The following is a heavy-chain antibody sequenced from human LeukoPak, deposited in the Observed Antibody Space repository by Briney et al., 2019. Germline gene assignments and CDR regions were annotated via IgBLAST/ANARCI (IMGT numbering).Heavy chain of an antibody. CDR3: TRSSRPMCGTCFDY. J-gene: IGHJ4*02. Sequence: SQTLSLTCAISGDSVSSNDAAWHWIRQSPSRGLEWLGRTYYRSKWYNDYAVSVKSRITINPDTSKNQFSLQLNSVTPEDTAVYYCTRSSRPMCGTCFDYWGQGTLVTVSS. V-gene: IGHV6-1*01. CDR1: GDSVSSNDAA. CDR2: TYYRSKWYN. D-gene: IGHD2-15*01.